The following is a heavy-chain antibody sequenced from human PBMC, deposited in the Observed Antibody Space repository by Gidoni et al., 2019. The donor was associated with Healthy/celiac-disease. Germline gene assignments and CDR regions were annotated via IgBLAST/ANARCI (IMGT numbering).Heavy chain of an antibody. J-gene: IGHJ6*02. CDR2: IYPGDSDT. V-gene: IGHV5-51*03. CDR1: GYSFTSYW. Sequence: EVQLVQSGAEVKQPGESLKISCKGSGYSFTSYWIGWVRQMPGKGLEWMGIIYPGDSDTRYSPSFQGQVTISADKSISTAYLQWSSLKASDTAMYYCASSEIAVAGTDHYYGMDVWGQGTTVTVSS. CDR3: ASSEIAVAGTDHYYGMDV. D-gene: IGHD6-19*01.